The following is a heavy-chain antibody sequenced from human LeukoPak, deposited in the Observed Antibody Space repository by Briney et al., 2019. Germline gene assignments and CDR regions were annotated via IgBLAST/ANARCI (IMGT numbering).Heavy chain of an antibody. CDR3: ASQPGYSSGWFDY. V-gene: IGHV5-51*01. CDR2: IYPGDSDT. D-gene: IGHD6-19*01. CDR1: GYKFTRYW. Sequence: GESLKISCKGSGYKFTRYWIGWVRQMPGKGLEWMGIIYPGDSDTRYSPSFRGQVTISADKSISTAYLQWSSLKASDTAMYYCASQPGYSSGWFDYWGQGTLVTVSS. J-gene: IGHJ4*02.